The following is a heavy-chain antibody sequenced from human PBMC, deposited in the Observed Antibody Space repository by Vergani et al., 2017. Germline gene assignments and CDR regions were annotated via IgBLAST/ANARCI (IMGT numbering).Heavy chain of an antibody. D-gene: IGHD3-10*01. J-gene: IGHJ4*02. CDR1: GFTFSSYA. Sequence: EVQLLESGGGLVQPGGSLRLSCAASGFTFSSYAMSWARQAPGKGLEWVSAISGSGGSTYYADSVKGRVTISRANSKNTLYLQMNSLRAEDTAVYYCAKDGTMVRGVIGCFDYWGQGTLVTVSS. CDR2: ISGSGGST. V-gene: IGHV3-23*01. CDR3: AKDGTMVRGVIGCFDY.